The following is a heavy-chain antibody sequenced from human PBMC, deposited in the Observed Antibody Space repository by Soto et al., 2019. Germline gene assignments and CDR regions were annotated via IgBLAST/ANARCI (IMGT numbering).Heavy chain of an antibody. CDR3: SGGGDYPNTDFDY. CDR2: IYYSGST. V-gene: IGHV4-59*08. Sequence: SETLSLTCTVSGGSISSYYWSWIRQPPGKGLEWIGYIYYSGSTNYNPSLKSRVTISVDTSKNQFSLKLSSVTAADTAVYYCSGGGDYPNTDFDYWGQGTLVTVSS. D-gene: IGHD4-17*01. CDR1: GGSISSYY. J-gene: IGHJ4*02.